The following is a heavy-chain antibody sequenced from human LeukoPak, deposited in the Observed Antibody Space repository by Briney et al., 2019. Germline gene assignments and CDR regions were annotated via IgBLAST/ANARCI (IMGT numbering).Heavy chain of an antibody. V-gene: IGHV3-23*01. J-gene: IGHJ4*02. CDR1: GFTFSSYA. CDR2: ISGSGGST. D-gene: IGHD6-6*01. CDR3: AKGSSSSSRYYFDY. Sequence: GGSLRLSCAASGFTFSSYAMSWVRQAPGKGLEWVSVISGSGGSTYYADSGKGRFTISRDNSKNTLYLQMNSLRAEDTAVYYCAKGSSSSSRYYFDYWGQGTLVTVSS.